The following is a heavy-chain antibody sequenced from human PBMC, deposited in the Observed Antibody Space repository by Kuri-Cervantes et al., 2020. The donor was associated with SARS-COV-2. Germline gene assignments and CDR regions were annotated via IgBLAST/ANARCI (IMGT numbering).Heavy chain of an antibody. CDR3: ARDPGYSYYDPSGSFWQVPNNRNDAFDI. J-gene: IGHJ3*02. CDR1: GFTFSDYS. D-gene: IGHD3-22*01. V-gene: IGHV3-21*01. Sequence: GGSLRLSCAASGFTFSDYSMNWFRQAPGKGLEWVSSISRTSTYEFYADSVKGRFTVSRDDAKNSLYLQMSSLRAEDTAVYYCARDPGYSYYDPSGSFWQVPNNRNDAFDIWGQGTMVTVSS. CDR2: ISRTSTYE.